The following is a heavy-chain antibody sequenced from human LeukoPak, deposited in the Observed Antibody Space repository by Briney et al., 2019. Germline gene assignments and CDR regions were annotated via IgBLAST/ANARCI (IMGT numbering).Heavy chain of an antibody. CDR1: GGSISSYY. D-gene: IGHD1-26*01. Sequence: SDTLSLTCTVSGGSISSYYWSWIRQPPGKGLEWIGYIYYSGSTNHNPSLKSRVTISVDTSKNQFSLKLSSVTAADTAVYYCARGIEWMGATTFDYWGQGTLVTVSS. J-gene: IGHJ4*02. CDR3: ARGIEWMGATTFDY. V-gene: IGHV4-59*07. CDR2: IYYSGST.